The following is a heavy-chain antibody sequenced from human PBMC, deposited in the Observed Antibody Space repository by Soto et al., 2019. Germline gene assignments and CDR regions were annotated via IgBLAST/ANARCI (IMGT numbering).Heavy chain of an antibody. Sequence: QVQLQESGPGLVKPAETLSLTCTVSGDSNSSYYWSWIRQSPGKGLEWIGYISYSGSTTYNPSLKSRLTISLRTSNNQFSLTLDSVTAADTAVYYCARARNFLTGYYKGGFYYFDYWGQGTLVTVSS. V-gene: IGHV4-59*01. CDR1: GDSNSSYY. J-gene: IGHJ4*02. CDR2: ISYSGST. CDR3: ARARNFLTGYYKGGFYYFDY. D-gene: IGHD3-9*01.